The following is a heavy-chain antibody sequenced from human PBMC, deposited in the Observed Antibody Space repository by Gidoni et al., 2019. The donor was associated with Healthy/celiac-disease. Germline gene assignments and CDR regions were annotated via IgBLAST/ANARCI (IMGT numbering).Heavy chain of an antibody. D-gene: IGHD3-10*01. Sequence: QLQLQESGSGLVKPSQTLSLTCAVSGGSISRGGYSWSWIRQPPGKGLEWIGYIYHSGSTYYNPSLKSRVTISVDRSKNQFSLKLSSVTAADTAVYYCARLRLRGSGSYSDYWGQGTLVTVSS. CDR3: ARLRLRGSGSYSDY. V-gene: IGHV4-30-2*01. J-gene: IGHJ4*02. CDR1: GGSISRGGYS. CDR2: IYHSGST.